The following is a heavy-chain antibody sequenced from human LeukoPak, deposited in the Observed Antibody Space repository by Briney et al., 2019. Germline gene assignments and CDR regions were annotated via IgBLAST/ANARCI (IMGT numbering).Heavy chain of an antibody. CDR2: IYSGGST. Sequence: GGSLRLSCAASGFTFSSYAMSWVRQAPGKGLEWVSVIYSGGSTYYADSVKGRFTISRDNSKNTLYLQMNSLRAEDTAVYYCARDSVVVPAGHFDYWGQGTLVTVSS. J-gene: IGHJ4*02. D-gene: IGHD2-2*01. V-gene: IGHV3-53*01. CDR3: ARDSVVVPAGHFDY. CDR1: GFTFSSYA.